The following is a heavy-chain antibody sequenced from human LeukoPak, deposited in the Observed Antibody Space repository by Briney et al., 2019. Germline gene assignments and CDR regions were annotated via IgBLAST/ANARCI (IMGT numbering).Heavy chain of an antibody. Sequence: SVKVSCKASGGTFSSYAISWVRQAPGQGLEWMGGIIPIFGTANYAQKFQGRVTITADESTSTAYMELSSLRSEDTAVYYCARESGYYYDSSGYYSWFDPWGQGTLVTVSS. D-gene: IGHD3-22*01. CDR2: IIPIFGTA. CDR3: ARESGYYYDSSGYYSWFDP. CDR1: GGTFSSYA. J-gene: IGHJ5*02. V-gene: IGHV1-69*13.